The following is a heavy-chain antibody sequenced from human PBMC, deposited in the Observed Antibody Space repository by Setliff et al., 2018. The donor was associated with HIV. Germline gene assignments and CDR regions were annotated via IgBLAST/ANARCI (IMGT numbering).Heavy chain of an antibody. CDR1: DASIKSNNYY. J-gene: IGHJ6*03. CDR2: IYHSGST. V-gene: IGHV4-39*07. Sequence: SETLSLTCSVSDASIKSNNYYWGWIRQPPGKGLEWIGSIYHSGSTYYKSSLKSRVTISVDTSKNQFSLKLKSVTAADTAVYYCARVTYFYYYYMDVWGKGTTVTVSS. CDR3: ARVTYFYYYYMDV.